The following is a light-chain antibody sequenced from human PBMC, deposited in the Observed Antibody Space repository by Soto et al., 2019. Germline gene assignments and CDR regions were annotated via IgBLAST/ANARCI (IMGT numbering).Light chain of an antibody. J-gene: IGKJ3*01. V-gene: IGKV3-20*01. CDR2: GGS. Sequence: EIVLTQSPGTLSLSPGERATLSCRASQSVSSSYLAWYQQKPGQAPRHLIYGGSSRATGIPDRFSGSGSGTDFTLTISRREPEDLAVYYCQYYGSSALFGDRTKVDIK. CDR3: QYYGSSAL. CDR1: QSVSSSY.